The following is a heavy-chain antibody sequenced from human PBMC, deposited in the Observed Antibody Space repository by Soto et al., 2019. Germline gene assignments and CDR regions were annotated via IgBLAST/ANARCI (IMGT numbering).Heavy chain of an antibody. D-gene: IGHD6-13*01. CDR2: IYYSGST. CDR3: ARGDIAAAGKLDY. J-gene: IGHJ4*02. V-gene: IGHV4-31*03. Sequence: HVQLQESGPGLVKPSQTLSLTCTVSGGSISSGGYYWSWIRQQPGKGLEWIGYIYYSGSTYYNPSLKSRVTRSVDTSKNQFSLKLSSVTAADTAVYYCARGDIAAAGKLDYCGQGTLVTVSS. CDR1: GGSISSGGYY.